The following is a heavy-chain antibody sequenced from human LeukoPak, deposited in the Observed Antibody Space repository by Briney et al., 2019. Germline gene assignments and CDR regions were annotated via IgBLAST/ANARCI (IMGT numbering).Heavy chain of an antibody. J-gene: IGHJ4*02. Sequence: PGGSLRLSCAASGFSFSSNWMSWVRQAPGKGLEWVANIKQDGSETYYVDSVKGRFTVSRDNAEHSLYLQMTSLRAEDTAVYYCVRWAQPDSWGQGTLVTVSS. CDR3: VRWAQPDS. V-gene: IGHV3-7*01. CDR2: IKQDGSET. CDR1: GFSFSSNW.